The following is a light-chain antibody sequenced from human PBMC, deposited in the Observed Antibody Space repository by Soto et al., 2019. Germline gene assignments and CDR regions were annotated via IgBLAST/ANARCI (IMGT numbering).Light chain of an antibody. V-gene: IGKV3-11*01. CDR3: QQRNCRPEIT. J-gene: IGKJ4*01. Sequence: EIVLTQSPATLSLSPGERATLSCRASQSVGNLLGWYQQKPCQAPRLLIFDATNRATGTPRRFSGSGSGTDFTLTISSLEREDCAIYYCQQRNCRPEITFGGGTKVEI. CDR2: DAT. CDR1: QSVGNL.